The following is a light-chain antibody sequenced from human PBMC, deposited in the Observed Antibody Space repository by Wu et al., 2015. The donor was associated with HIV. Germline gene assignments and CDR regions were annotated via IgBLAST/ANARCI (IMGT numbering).Light chain of an antibody. CDR2: DAS. V-gene: IGKV3-11*01. CDR3: QQSNNWPLT. J-gene: IGKJ5*01. CDR1: QSVSSH. Sequence: EIVLTQSPATVSLSPGERATLSCRASQSVSSHLAWYQQKSGQAPRLLIYDASNRATGIPARFSGSGSGADFTLTISSLEPEDFAVYYCQQSNNWPLTFGQGTRLGIK.